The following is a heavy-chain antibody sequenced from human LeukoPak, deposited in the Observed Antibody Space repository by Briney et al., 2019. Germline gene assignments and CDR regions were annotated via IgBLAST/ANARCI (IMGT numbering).Heavy chain of an antibody. CDR3: AREGEKTGTTVGIGAFDY. CDR2: IIPILGIA. Sequence: GSSVKVSCKASGGTFSSYAISWVRQAPGQGLEWMGRIIPILGIANYAQKFQDRVTITADKSTSTAYMELSSLRSEDTAVYYCAREGEKTGTTVGIGAFDYWGQGTLVTVSS. D-gene: IGHD1-1*01. CDR1: GGTFSSYA. J-gene: IGHJ4*02. V-gene: IGHV1-69*04.